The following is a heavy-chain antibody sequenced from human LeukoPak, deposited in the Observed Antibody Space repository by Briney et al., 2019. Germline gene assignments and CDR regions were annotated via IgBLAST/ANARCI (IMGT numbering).Heavy chain of an antibody. CDR1: GFTFSSY. CDR2: ISGRGDGT. J-gene: IGHJ4*02. Sequence: GGSLRLSCAASGFTFSSYMNWVRQAPGKGLEWVSAISGRGDGTYYADFVKGRFTISRDNSKNTLFLQMNSLRVEDTATYYCAKGTERYREVSSFDSWGRGTLVAVSS. V-gene: IGHV3-23*01. D-gene: IGHD3-10*01. CDR3: AKGTERYREVSSFDS.